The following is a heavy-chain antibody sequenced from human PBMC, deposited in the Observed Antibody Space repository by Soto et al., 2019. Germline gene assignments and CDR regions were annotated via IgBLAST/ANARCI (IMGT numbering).Heavy chain of an antibody. J-gene: IGHJ4*02. CDR2: INHSGST. Sequence: SETLSLTSAVYGGSFSGYYGSWIRQPPGKGLEWIGEINHSGSTNYNPSLKSRVTISVDTSKNQFSLKLSSVTAADTAVYYCARGRGITGTTEPRYFDYWGQGTLVTVSS. CDR3: ARGRGITGTTEPRYFDY. D-gene: IGHD1-20*01. V-gene: IGHV4-34*01. CDR1: GGSFSGYY.